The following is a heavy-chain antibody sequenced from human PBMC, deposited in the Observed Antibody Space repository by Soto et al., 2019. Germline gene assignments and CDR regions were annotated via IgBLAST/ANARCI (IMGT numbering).Heavy chain of an antibody. CDR2: IYYSGST. Sequence: LSLTCTVSGGSISSYYWSWIRQPPGKGLEWIGYIYYSGSTNYNPSLKSRVTISVDTSKNQFSLKLSSVTAADTAVYYCARNPCGGSGGSCYSGGYYYYYNGMDVWGQGNTVTVSS. V-gene: IGHV4-59*01. J-gene: IGHJ6*02. CDR1: GGSISSYY. CDR3: ARNPCGGSGGSCYSGGYYYYYNGMDV. D-gene: IGHD2-15*01.